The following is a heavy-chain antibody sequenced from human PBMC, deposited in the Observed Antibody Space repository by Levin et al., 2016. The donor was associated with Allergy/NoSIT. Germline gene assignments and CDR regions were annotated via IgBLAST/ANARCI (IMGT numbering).Heavy chain of an antibody. V-gene: IGHV1-69*02. J-gene: IGHJ4*02. CDR3: ARTPYDYVWGSFFDY. Sequence: VRQMPGKGLEWMGRIIPILGIANYAQKFQGRVTITADKSTSTAYMELSSLRSEDTAVYYCARTPYDYVWGSFFDYWGQGTLVTVSS. D-gene: IGHD3-16*01. CDR2: IIPILGIA.